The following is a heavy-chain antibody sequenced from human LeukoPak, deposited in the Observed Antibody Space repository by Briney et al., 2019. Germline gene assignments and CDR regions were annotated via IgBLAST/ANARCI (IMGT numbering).Heavy chain of an antibody. CDR2: INPNSGGT. V-gene: IGHV1-2*06. D-gene: IGHD6-13*01. Sequence: ASVKVSCKASGYTFTGYYMHWVGQAPGQGREWMGRINPNSGGTNYAQKFQGRVTMTRDTSISTAYMELSRLRSDDTAVYYCARGLGIAAAGPSPWGQGTLVTVSS. CDR1: GYTFTGYY. CDR3: ARGLGIAAAGPSP. J-gene: IGHJ5*02.